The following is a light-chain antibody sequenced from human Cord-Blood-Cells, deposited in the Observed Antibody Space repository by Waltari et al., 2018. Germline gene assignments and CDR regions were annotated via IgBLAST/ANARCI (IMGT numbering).Light chain of an antibody. Sequence: EIVLTPSPGNLSLSPGERATLSCRASQSVSRSYLAWYQQKPGQAPRLLIYGASSRATGTPDRFSGSGSGTDFTLTISRLEPEDFAVYYCQQYGSSPRVTFGQGTRLEIK. V-gene: IGKV3-20*01. CDR3: QQYGSSPRVT. CDR2: GAS. J-gene: IGKJ5*01. CDR1: QSVSRSY.